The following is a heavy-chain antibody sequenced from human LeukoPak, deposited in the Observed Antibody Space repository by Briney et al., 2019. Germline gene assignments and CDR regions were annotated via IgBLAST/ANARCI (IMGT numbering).Heavy chain of an antibody. CDR3: ARLAYDSSGYYAFDI. Sequence: GSSVKVSCKASGGTFSSYAISWVRQAPGQGLEWMGRIIPILGIANYAQKFQGRVTITADKSTSTAYMELSSLRSEDTAVYYCARLAYDSSGYYAFDIWGQGTMVTVSS. CDR1: GGTFSSYA. D-gene: IGHD3-22*01. V-gene: IGHV1-69*04. CDR2: IIPILGIA. J-gene: IGHJ3*02.